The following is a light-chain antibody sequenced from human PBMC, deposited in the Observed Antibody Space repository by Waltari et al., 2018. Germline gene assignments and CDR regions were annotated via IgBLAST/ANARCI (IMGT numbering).Light chain of an antibody. Sequence: EVVLTQSPATLSLSPGERATLSCRASQRVSVYLAWYQQRPGQAPRRLFYDASDRATAVPARFSGSWSGTDFTLTISSLEPEDFAVYYCQQRTDRPPVTFGQGTRVEMK. CDR2: DAS. CDR3: QQRTDRPPVT. J-gene: IGKJ1*01. CDR1: QRVSVY. V-gene: IGKV3-11*01.